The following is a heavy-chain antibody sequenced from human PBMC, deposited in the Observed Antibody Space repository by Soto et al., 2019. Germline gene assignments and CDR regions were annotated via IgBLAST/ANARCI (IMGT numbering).Heavy chain of an antibody. CDR2: IYYSGST. Sequence: ASETLSLTCTVSGGSISSYYWSRIRQPPGKGLEWIGYIYYSGSTNYNPSLKSRVTISVDTSKNQFSLKLSSVTAADTAVYYCARQLALPAAIDYWGQGTLVTVSS. CDR1: GGSISSYY. D-gene: IGHD2-2*02. V-gene: IGHV4-59*08. J-gene: IGHJ4*02. CDR3: ARQLALPAAIDY.